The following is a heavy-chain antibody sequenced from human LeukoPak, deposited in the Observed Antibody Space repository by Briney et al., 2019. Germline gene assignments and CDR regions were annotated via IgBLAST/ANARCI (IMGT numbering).Heavy chain of an antibody. CDR2: INPGGGTT. D-gene: IGHD3-10*01. Sequence: GASVKVSCKASGYPFTSYGINWVRQAPGQGLEWMGIINPGGGTTIYAQNFQGRVTMTRDTSTSTVYMELSSLRSEDTAVYYCARVQLAWFGELSYFDYWGQGTLVTVSS. CDR1: GYPFTSYG. CDR3: ARVQLAWFGELSYFDY. V-gene: IGHV1-46*01. J-gene: IGHJ4*02.